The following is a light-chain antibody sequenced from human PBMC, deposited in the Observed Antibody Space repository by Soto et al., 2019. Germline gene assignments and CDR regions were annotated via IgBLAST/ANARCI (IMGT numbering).Light chain of an antibody. CDR2: LGS. Sequence: DIVMSQSPLSLPVTPGEPASISCRSGESLLHGNGYNYLDWYLQKPGQSPRLLIYLGSTRASGVPDTFSGSGLCTDLTLKISRVEAEDVGVYFCLQALQAPFTFGPGTKVEIK. CDR3: LQALQAPFT. J-gene: IGKJ3*01. CDR1: ESLLHGNGYNY. V-gene: IGKV2-28*01.